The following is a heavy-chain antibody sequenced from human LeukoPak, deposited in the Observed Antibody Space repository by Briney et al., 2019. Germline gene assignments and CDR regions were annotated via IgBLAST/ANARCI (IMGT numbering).Heavy chain of an antibody. CDR2: ISSSSSSI. J-gene: IGHJ4*02. D-gene: IGHD2-2*01. CDR1: GFTFRSYT. CDR3: ARGFCTSTSCYGSY. V-gene: IGHV3-21*01. Sequence: GGSLRLSCAASGFTFRSYTMSWVRQAPGKGLEWVSSISSSSSSIYYADSVKGRFTISRDNAKKSLYLQMNSLRVEDTAMYYCARGFCTSTSCYGSYWGQGTLVTVSS.